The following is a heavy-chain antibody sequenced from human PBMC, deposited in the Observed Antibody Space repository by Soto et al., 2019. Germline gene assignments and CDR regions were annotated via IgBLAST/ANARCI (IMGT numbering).Heavy chain of an antibody. CDR1: GGPISSSSYY. D-gene: IGHD5-18*01. CDR3: ARSAIATHWFFDL. Sequence: SETLSLTCSVSGGPISSSSYYWGWIRQAPGKGLEWLATIYYTGYTYHNPSLKSHVTISVDTSKDQFALELTSVTAADTALYYCARSAIATHWFFDLWGRGTLVTVSS. CDR2: IYYTGYT. V-gene: IGHV4-39*01. J-gene: IGHJ2*01.